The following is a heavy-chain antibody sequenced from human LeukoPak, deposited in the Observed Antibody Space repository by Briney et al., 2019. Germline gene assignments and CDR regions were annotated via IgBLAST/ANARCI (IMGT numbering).Heavy chain of an antibody. Sequence: SGPLSLTCTVSGGSINSYYWSWIRQPPGKGLEWIGYIYYRGGTNYNSSLKSRVTISVDTSNNQFSLTLTSVTAADTAMYYCARGSLYSSGRGWYFDLWGRGTLVTVSS. CDR3: ARGSLYSSGRGWYFDL. CDR1: GGSINSYY. J-gene: IGHJ2*01. D-gene: IGHD6-19*01. V-gene: IGHV4-59*01. CDR2: IYYRGGT.